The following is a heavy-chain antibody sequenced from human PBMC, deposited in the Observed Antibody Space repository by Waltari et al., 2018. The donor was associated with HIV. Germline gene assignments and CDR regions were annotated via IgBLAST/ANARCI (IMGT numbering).Heavy chain of an antibody. CDR2: INHSGST. CDR1: GGSFSGYY. Sequence: QVQLQQWGAGLLKPSETLSLTCAVYGGSFSGYYWSWLPQPPGKGLEWIGEINHSGSTNYNPSLKSRVTISVDTSKNQFSLKLSSVTAADTAVYYCARGRRNYYDSSGYYYYWGQGTLVTVSS. V-gene: IGHV4-34*01. J-gene: IGHJ4*02. CDR3: ARGRRNYYDSSGYYYY. D-gene: IGHD3-22*01.